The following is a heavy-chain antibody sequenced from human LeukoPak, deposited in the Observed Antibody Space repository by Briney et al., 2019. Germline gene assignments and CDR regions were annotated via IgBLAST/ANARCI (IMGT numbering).Heavy chain of an antibody. D-gene: IGHD5-12*01. CDR3: ARWGARGYAFDY. CDR1: GGSFSGYY. Sequence: SETLSLTCAVYGGSFSGYYWSWIRQPPGKGLEWIGEINHSGSTNYNPSLKTRVTMSVDTSKNQFSLKLSSVTAADTAVYYCARWGARGYAFDYWGQGTLVTVSS. J-gene: IGHJ4*02. V-gene: IGHV4-34*01. CDR2: INHSGST.